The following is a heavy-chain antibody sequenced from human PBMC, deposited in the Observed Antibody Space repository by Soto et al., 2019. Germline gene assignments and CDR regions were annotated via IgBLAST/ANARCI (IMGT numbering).Heavy chain of an antibody. Sequence: SETLSLTCTVSGSCVSSASDYCTWIRPSPGKGMEWIGHIYYSGSTNYNPSLKSRLTISVDTSKNQFSLKLSSVTAADTAVYYCARVIHCSGGSCYPNWFDPWGQGTLVTVSS. J-gene: IGHJ5*02. V-gene: IGHV4-61*01. D-gene: IGHD2-15*01. CDR2: IYYSGST. CDR3: ARVIHCSGGSCYPNWFDP. CDR1: GSCVSSASDY.